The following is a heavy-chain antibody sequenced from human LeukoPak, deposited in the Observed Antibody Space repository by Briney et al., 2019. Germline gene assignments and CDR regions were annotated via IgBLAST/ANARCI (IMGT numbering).Heavy chain of an antibody. CDR3: ARRNHYESKEIDY. V-gene: IGHV3-21*01. J-gene: IGHJ4*02. CDR1: GFTFSSYC. Sequence: GRSLRLSCAASGFTFSSYCMKWVRQAAGKGLEWVASISSSSSYIYYADSVKGRFTISRDNAKNSLYLQMNSLRAEDTAVYYCARRNHYESKEIDYWGQGTLVTVSS. CDR2: ISSSSSYI. D-gene: IGHD3-22*01.